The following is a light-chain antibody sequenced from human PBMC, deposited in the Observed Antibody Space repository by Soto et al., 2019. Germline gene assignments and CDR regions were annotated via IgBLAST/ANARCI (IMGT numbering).Light chain of an antibody. J-gene: IGKJ1*01. Sequence: VFTQSPGTLSLSPGERATLSCSASQSVSSSYLAWYQQKPGQAPTLLIYGASSRATGIPDRFSGSGSGTDFTLTISRLEPEDFAVYYCRQYGSSPWTFGQGTKV. CDR3: RQYGSSPWT. V-gene: IGKV3-20*01. CDR1: QSVSSSY. CDR2: GAS.